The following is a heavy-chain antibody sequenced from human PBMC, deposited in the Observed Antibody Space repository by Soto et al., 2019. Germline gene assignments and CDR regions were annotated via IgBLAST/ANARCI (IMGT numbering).Heavy chain of an antibody. CDR2: INHSGST. J-gene: IGHJ4*02. CDR3: AREKFPNLVRGRGTLDY. CDR1: GGSINSYY. D-gene: IGHD3-10*01. V-gene: IGHV4-59*12. Sequence: SETLSLTCSVSGGSINSYYWSWIRQSPGKGLEWIGVINHSGSTNYNPSLKSRVTISVDTSKNQFSLKLSSVTAADTAVYYCAREKFPNLVRGRGTLDYWGQGTLVTVSS.